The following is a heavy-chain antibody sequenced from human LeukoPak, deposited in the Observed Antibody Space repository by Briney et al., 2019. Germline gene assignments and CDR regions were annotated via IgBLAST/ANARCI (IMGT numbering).Heavy chain of an antibody. CDR3: ARLGYCSGGSCYSHYYYYYMDV. V-gene: IGHV4-34*01. CDR1: GGSFSGCY. D-gene: IGHD2-15*01. Sequence: PSETLSLTCAVYGGSFSGCYWSWIRQPPGKGLEWIGEINHSGSTNYNPSLKSRVTISVDTSKNQFSLKLSSVTAADTAVYYCARLGYCSGGSCYSHYYYYYMDVWGKGTTVTISS. CDR2: INHSGST. J-gene: IGHJ6*03.